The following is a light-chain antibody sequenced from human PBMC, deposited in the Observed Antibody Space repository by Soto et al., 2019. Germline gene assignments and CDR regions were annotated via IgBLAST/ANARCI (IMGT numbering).Light chain of an antibody. Sequence: EIVLTQSPGTLSLSPGERATLSCRASQSVSNNYLAWYQQKPGQAPRLLIYGASNRATGIPDRFSGGGSGTDFTLTISSLEPEDFAVYYCQQSHNWPRTFGQGTRLEI. CDR2: GAS. J-gene: IGKJ5*01. CDR1: QSVSNNY. V-gene: IGKV3D-20*02. CDR3: QQSHNWPRT.